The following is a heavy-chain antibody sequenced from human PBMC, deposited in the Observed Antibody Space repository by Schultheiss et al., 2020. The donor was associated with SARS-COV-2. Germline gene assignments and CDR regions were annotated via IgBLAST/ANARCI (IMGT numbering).Heavy chain of an antibody. J-gene: IGHJ6*02. CDR2: IIPIFGIA. V-gene: IGHV1-69*02. CDR3: AAPRPGTAMVDYYYYGMDV. CDR1: GYTFTGYY. D-gene: IGHD5-18*01. Sequence: SVKVSCKASGYTFTGYYMHWVRQAPGQGLEWMGRIIPIFGIANYAQKFQGRVTITADKSTSTAYMELSSLRSEDTAVYYCAAPRPGTAMVDYYYYGMDVWGQGTTVTVSS.